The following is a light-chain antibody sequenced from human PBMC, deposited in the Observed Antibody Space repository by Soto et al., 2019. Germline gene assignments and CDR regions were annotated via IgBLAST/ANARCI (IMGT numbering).Light chain of an antibody. CDR1: SSDVGVYDY. Sequence: QSALTQPASVSGSPGQSITISCIGTSSDVGVYDYVSWYQHHLGKAPKLLIYEVSNRPSGVSNRFSGSKSGNTASLTISGLQAEDEADYYCSSYTNSSPYVFGTGTKVTVL. J-gene: IGLJ1*01. V-gene: IGLV2-14*01. CDR3: SSYTNSSPYV. CDR2: EVS.